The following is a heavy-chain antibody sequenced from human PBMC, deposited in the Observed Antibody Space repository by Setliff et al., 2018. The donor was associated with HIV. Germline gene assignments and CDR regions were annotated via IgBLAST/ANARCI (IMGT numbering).Heavy chain of an antibody. CDR2: VYYGGST. Sequence: SETLSLTCTVYGGSISGSNYVWGWIRQTPGKGLEWIAYVYYGGSTNYNPSLTSRVTISVDTSKNQFSLKLNSVTAADTAVYYCARDRGSNYFDYWGQGTLVTVSS. CDR1: GGSISGSNYV. CDR3: ARDRGSNYFDY. J-gene: IGHJ4*02. V-gene: IGHV4-61*01. D-gene: IGHD3-16*01.